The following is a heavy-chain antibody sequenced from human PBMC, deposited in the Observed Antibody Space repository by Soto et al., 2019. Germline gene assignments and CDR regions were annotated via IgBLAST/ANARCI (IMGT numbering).Heavy chain of an antibody. CDR1: GYRFPSFG. CDR3: ARVRFGDAFDY. J-gene: IGHJ4*02. V-gene: IGHV1-18*01. Sequence: QVQLVQSGPEVKKPGASVKVSCEVSGYRFPSFGINWVRQAPGQGLEWVGWVKPDNHNTNYAQNLQHRVSLTTDTSTNTACLELRDLTSDDTAVYYCARVRFGDAFDYWGQGTLVTVSS. D-gene: IGHD4-17*01. CDR2: VKPDNHNT.